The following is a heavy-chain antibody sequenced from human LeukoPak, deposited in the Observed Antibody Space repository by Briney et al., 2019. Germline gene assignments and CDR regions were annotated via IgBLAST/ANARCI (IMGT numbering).Heavy chain of an antibody. J-gene: IGHJ4*02. CDR3: ARYVLSKTPADY. V-gene: IGHV1-24*01. CDR2: FDPEDGET. D-gene: IGHD3-16*01. CDR1: GYTLTQLS. Sequence: ASVKVPCEVSGYTLTQLSMHWVRQAPGKGLEWMGGFDPEDGETIYAQKFQGRVTMTEDTSTDTAYMELSSLRSDDTAVYYCARYVLSKTPADYWGQGTLVTVSS.